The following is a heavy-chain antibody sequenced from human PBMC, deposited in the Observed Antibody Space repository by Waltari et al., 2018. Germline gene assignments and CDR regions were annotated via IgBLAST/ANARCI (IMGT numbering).Heavy chain of an antibody. D-gene: IGHD5-12*01. CDR2: IYYSGST. CDR1: GGSISSSCYY. V-gene: IGHV4-39*01. CDR3: ASTRDGYKNC. Sequence: QLQLQESGPGLVKPSETLSLTCTVSGGSISSSCYYWGWIRQPPGKGLEWIGSIYYSGSTYYNPSLKSRVTISVDTSKNQFSLKLSSVTAADTAVYYCASTRDGYKNCWGQGTLVTVSS. J-gene: IGHJ4*02.